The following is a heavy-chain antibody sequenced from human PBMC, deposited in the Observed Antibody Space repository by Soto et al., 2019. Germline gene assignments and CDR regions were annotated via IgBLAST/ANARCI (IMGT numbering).Heavy chain of an antibody. CDR3: TRVGWFGGGIDG. V-gene: IGHV3-74*01. D-gene: IGHD3-10*01. Sequence: EVQLVESGGGLVQPGGSLRLSCAASGFTFSSYWMHWVRQAPGKGLVWVSRIDNAGSSVRYADSVKGRFTISRDNAKNTVYFPMNSLRGEGTAVYYCTRVGWFGGGIDGWGQGTTVTVSS. CDR1: GFTFSSYW. CDR2: IDNAGSSV. J-gene: IGHJ6*02.